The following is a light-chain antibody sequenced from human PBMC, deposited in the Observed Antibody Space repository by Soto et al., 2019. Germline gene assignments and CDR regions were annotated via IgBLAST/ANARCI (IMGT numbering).Light chain of an antibody. CDR1: SSDIGGYKY. Sequence: QSVLTQPASVSGSPGQSITISCTGTSSDIGGYKYVSWYQQHPGKAPKLMIYEVSNRPSGVSNRFSGSKSGNTASLTISGLQAEDESYYYCSSYTGSSSCVWGGGTKLTVL. J-gene: IGLJ3*02. CDR2: EVS. V-gene: IGLV2-14*01. CDR3: SSYTGSSSCV.